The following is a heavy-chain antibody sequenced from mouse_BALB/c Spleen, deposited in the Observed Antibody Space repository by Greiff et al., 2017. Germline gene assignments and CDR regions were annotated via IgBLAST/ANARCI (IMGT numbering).Heavy chain of an antibody. D-gene: IGHD4-1*02. J-gene: IGHJ3*01. CDR1: GFTFSSYA. CDR3: ARATGTAFAY. Sequence: EVKLVESGGGLVKPGGSLKLSCAASGFTFSSYAMSWVRQTPEKRLEWVATISSGGSYTYYPDSVKGRFTISRDNAKNTLYLQMSSLRSEDTAMYYCARATGTAFAYWGQGTLVTVSA. V-gene: IGHV5-9-3*01. CDR2: ISSGGSYT.